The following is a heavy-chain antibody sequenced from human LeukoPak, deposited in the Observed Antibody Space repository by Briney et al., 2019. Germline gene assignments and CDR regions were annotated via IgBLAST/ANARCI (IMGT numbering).Heavy chain of an antibody. D-gene: IGHD3-3*01. Sequence: PGGSLRLSCAASGFTFSGSAMHWVRQASGKGLEWVGRIRSKANSYATAYAASVKGRFTTSRDDSKNTAYLQMNSLRVEDTAVYYCAKDTDPFTIFGVATYFHWGQGTLVTVSS. V-gene: IGHV3-73*01. J-gene: IGHJ4*02. CDR3: AKDTDPFTIFGVATYFH. CDR1: GFTFSGSA. CDR2: IRSKANSYAT.